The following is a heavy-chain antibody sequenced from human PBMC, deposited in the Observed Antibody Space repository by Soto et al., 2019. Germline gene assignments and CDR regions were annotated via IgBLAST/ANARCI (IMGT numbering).Heavy chain of an antibody. J-gene: IGHJ6*02. Sequence: SETLSLTCAVYGGSFSGYYWTWIRQPPGTGLEWIGEINHSGSTNYNPSLKSRVTISVDTSKNQFSLKLTSVTAADTAVYYCARDNPFMGRFWSGYYSTGMDVWGQGTTVTVSS. D-gene: IGHD3-3*01. CDR2: INHSGST. V-gene: IGHV4-34*01. CDR3: ARDNPFMGRFWSGYYSTGMDV. CDR1: GGSFSGYY.